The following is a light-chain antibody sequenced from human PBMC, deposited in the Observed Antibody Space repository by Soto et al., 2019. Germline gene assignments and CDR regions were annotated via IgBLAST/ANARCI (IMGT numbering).Light chain of an antibody. CDR3: CSYAGSSTLV. CDR1: RSDVGSYNL. J-gene: IGLJ3*02. V-gene: IGLV2-23*02. Sequence: QSALTQPASVSGSPGKSITISCTGTRSDVGSYNLVSWYQQHPGKAPKLMIYEVSKRPSGVSNRFSGSKSGNTASLTISGLQAEDEADYYCCSYAGSSTLVFGGGTKVTVL. CDR2: EVS.